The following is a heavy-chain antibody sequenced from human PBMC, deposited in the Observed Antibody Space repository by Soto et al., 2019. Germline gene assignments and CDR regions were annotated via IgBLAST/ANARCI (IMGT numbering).Heavy chain of an antibody. J-gene: IGHJ4*02. CDR3: AKRRGAGGHFDY. CDR2: VSIGGST. D-gene: IGHD2-15*01. Sequence: DVQLLESGGGLVQPEGSLRLSCAASGFTFSSYAMGWVRQGPGKGLEWGAVVSIGGSTHYADSVRGRFTISRDNSKNTLSLQMNSRTAEDTAVYFCAKRRGAGGHFDYGGQGALVTVSS. V-gene: IGHV3-23*01. CDR1: GFTFSSYA.